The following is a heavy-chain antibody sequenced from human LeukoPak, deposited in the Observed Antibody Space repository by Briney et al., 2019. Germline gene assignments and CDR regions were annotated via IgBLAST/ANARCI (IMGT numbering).Heavy chain of an antibody. CDR2: IWPDGSDK. CDR1: GFTFSSYA. Sequence: GSLRLSCAASGFTFSSYAMHWVRQAPGKGLEWVANIWPDGSDKYHVDSVRGRFTISRDNALYSLNLQMNSLRAEDSGVYYCGRWGVNAGLDRWGQGTLVIVSS. CDR3: GRWGVNAGLDR. J-gene: IGHJ5*02. D-gene: IGHD3-10*01. V-gene: IGHV3-7*01.